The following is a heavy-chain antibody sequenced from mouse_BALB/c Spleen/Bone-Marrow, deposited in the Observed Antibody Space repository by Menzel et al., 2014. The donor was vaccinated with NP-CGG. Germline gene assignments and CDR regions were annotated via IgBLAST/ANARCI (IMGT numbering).Heavy chain of an antibody. V-gene: IGHV14-3*02. D-gene: IGHD4-1*01. CDR3: ARWEYYAMDY. J-gene: IGHJ4*01. Sequence: EVKLVESGAELVKPGASVKLSCTASGFNIKDTYMHWVKQGPEQGLEWIGRIDPANGNTKYDPKFQGKATITADTSSNTAYLQLGSLTSEDTAVYYCARWEYYAMDYWGQGTSVTVSS. CDR2: IDPANGNT. CDR1: GFNIKDTY.